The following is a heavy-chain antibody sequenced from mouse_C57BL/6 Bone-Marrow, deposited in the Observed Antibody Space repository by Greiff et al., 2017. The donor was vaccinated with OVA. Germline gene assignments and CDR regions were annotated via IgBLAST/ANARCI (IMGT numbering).Heavy chain of an antibody. V-gene: IGHV1-4*01. CDR1: GYTFTSYT. Sequence: QVQLQQSGAELARPGASVKMSCKASGYTFTSYTIHWVKQRPGQGLEWIGYIDPTNDYTNYNQKFKGKATLTADKSSSTAYMQLSSLTSEDSAVYYCARPYDYDRDYYAMDYWGQGTSVTVSS. D-gene: IGHD2-4*01. CDR3: ARPYDYDRDYYAMDY. CDR2: IDPTNDYT. J-gene: IGHJ4*01.